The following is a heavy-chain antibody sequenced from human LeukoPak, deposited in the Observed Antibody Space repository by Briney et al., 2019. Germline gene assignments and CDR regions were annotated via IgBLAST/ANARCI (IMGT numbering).Heavy chain of an antibody. Sequence: GGSLRLSCAASGFTVSSNYMSWVRQAPGKGLEWVSVIYSGGSTYYADSVKGRFTISRDNSKNTLYLQTNSLRAEDTAVYYCALGQWLVPDVDYWGQGTLVTVSS. CDR3: ALGQWLVPDVDY. CDR2: IYSGGST. D-gene: IGHD6-19*01. CDR1: GFTVSSNY. V-gene: IGHV3-66*01. J-gene: IGHJ4*02.